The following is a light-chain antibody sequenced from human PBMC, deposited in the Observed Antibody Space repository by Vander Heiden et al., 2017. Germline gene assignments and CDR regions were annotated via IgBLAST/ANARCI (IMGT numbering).Light chain of an antibody. CDR3: GTWDTSLSVVV. J-gene: IGLJ2*01. CDR2: DNN. V-gene: IGLV1-51*01. Sequence: QSVLTPPPSVSAAPGQKVTISWPGSSSNIGSTYVSLYQQPPGTAPKLLIYDNNKRPSGIPDRFSGSKSGTSATLGITGVQTGDEADYYCGTWDTSLSVVVFGGGTKLTVL. CDR1: SSNIGSTY.